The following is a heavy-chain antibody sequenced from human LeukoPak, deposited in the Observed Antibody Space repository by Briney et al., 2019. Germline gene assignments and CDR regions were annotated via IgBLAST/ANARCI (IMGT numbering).Heavy chain of an antibody. CDR1: GGSISSYY. Sequence: SETLSLTCTVSGGSISSYYWSWIRQPPGKGLEWIGYIYYSGTTNYNPSLKSRVTISVDTSKNQFSLKLSSVTAADTAVYYCARDLGGLVSFDYWGQGTLVTVSS. V-gene: IGHV4-59*01. D-gene: IGHD3-10*01. CDR2: IYYSGTT. CDR3: ARDLGGLVSFDY. J-gene: IGHJ4*02.